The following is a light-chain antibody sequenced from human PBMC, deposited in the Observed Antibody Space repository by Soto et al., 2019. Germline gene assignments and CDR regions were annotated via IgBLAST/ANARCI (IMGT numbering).Light chain of an antibody. V-gene: IGKV3-20*01. CDR2: GAS. CDR3: QQYCSSPT. J-gene: IGKJ1*01. CDR1: QSVSSNY. Sequence: EIVLTQSPGTLSLSPGERATLSCRASQSVSSNYLAWYQQKPGQAPRLLIHGASNRATGIPDRFSGSGSGTYFTLTISRLEPEDIAVYYCQQYCSSPTFGQGTKVEIK.